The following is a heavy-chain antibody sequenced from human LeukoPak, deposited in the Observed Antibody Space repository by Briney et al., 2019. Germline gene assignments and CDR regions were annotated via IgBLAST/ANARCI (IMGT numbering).Heavy chain of an antibody. D-gene: IGHD5-12*01. CDR3: ARDKMGGGYASQDY. CDR2: INPNSGGT. J-gene: IGHJ4*02. Sequence: ASVNVSCKASGYTFTVYYMHWVRQAPGQGLEWMGWINPNSGGTNYAQKFQARVTMTRDTSISTAYMELSRLRSDDTAVYYCARDKMGGGYASQDYWGQGTLVTVSS. V-gene: IGHV1-2*02. CDR1: GYTFTVYY.